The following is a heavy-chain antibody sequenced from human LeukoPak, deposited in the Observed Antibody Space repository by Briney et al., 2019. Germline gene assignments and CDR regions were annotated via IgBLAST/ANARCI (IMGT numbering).Heavy chain of an antibody. CDR3: ARDDYSAFDY. Sequence: VASVKVSCKASGGTFSSYAISWVRQAPGQGLEWMGRIIPIFGTANYAQKFQGRVTITTDESTSTAYMELSSLRSEDTAVYYCARDDYSAFDYWGQGTLVTVSS. J-gene: IGHJ4*02. CDR1: GGTFSSYA. D-gene: IGHD4-11*01. CDR2: IIPIFGTA. V-gene: IGHV1-69*05.